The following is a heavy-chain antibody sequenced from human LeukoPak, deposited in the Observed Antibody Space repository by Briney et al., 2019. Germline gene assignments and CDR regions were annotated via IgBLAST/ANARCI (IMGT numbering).Heavy chain of an antibody. CDR1: GDSVSSSSSA. CDR3: ARNLHPSFDY. J-gene: IGHJ4*02. V-gene: IGHV6-1*01. Sequence: PSQTLSLTCAISGDSVSSSSSAWSWIRQSPSRGLEWLGRTYYRSKWIIDCAVSVESRITINPDTSKNQFSLQLNSVTPEDTAVYYCARNLHPSFDYWGQGTLVTVSS. CDR2: TYYRSKWII.